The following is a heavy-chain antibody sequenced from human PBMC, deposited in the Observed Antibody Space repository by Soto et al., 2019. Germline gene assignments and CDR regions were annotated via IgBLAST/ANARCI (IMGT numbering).Heavy chain of an antibody. J-gene: IGHJ4*02. D-gene: IGHD3-10*01. CDR1: GFTFSHYG. CDR3: ARDDDYGYNAFDY. V-gene: IGHV3-33*01. CDR2: IWNDGGTK. Sequence: QMQLVESGGGLVQPGRSLRLSCAASGFTFSHYGMHWVRQAPGKGLEWVAVIWNDGGTKFYADSVKGRFTISRDNSKNTLYLQMDSLGVDDTTVYFCARDDDYGYNAFDYWGRGTLVTVSS.